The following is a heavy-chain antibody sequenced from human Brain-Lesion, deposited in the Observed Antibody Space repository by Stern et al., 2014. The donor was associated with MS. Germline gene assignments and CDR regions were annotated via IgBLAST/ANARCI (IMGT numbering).Heavy chain of an antibody. J-gene: IGHJ4*02. Sequence: QVTLKESGPVLVKPTETLTLTCSVSGFSLSNAAMGVSWIRQPPGKALECLAHIFSTGETAYSSSLKRRLTISKDTSRSQVVLTMSNMDPVDADTYFCARMREYCSGGICFAGYYDSWGQGTLVTVSS. CDR1: GFSLSNAAMG. CDR3: ARMREYCSGGICFAGYYDS. D-gene: IGHD2-15*01. V-gene: IGHV2-26*01. CDR2: IFSTGET.